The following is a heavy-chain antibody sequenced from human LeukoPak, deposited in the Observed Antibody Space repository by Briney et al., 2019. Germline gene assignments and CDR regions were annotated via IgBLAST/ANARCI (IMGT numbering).Heavy chain of an antibody. J-gene: IGHJ3*02. CDR2: ISWNSGSI. V-gene: IGHV3-9*01. Sequence: GGSLRLSCAASGFTFDDFAMRWVRQAPGKGLEWVSGISWNSGSIGYADSVKGRFTISRDNAKNSLYLQMNSLRAEDTAVYYCARGSGSYGDTFDIWGQGTVVTVTS. D-gene: IGHD1-26*01. CDR3: ARGSGSYGDTFDI. CDR1: GFTFDDFA.